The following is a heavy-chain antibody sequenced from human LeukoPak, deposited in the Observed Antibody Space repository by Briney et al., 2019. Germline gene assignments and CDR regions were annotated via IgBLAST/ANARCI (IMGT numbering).Heavy chain of an antibody. Sequence: GGSLRLSCAASGFTFSSHGMNWVRQDPGKGLEWVGRIKSKTDGGTTDYAAPVKGRFTISRDDSKNTLYLQMNSLKTEDTAVYYCTTDRVARGLRWQNRGRYFDYWGQGTLVTVSS. J-gene: IGHJ4*02. V-gene: IGHV3-15*01. CDR2: IKSKTDGGTT. CDR1: GFTFSSHG. CDR3: TTDRVARGLRWQNRGRYFDY. D-gene: IGHD4-23*01.